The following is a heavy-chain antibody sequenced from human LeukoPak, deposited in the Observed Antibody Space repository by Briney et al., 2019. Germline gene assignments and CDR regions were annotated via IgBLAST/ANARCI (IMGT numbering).Heavy chain of an antibody. Sequence: GSLRLSCAASGFTFSSYGMHWVRQAPGKGLEWVAVISYDGSNKYYADSVKGRFTISRDNSKNTLYLQMNSLRAEDTAVYYCARTFYDILTGYDYYFDYWGQGTLVTVSS. CDR1: GFTFSSYG. D-gene: IGHD3-9*01. J-gene: IGHJ4*02. V-gene: IGHV3-30*03. CDR2: ISYDGSNK. CDR3: ARTFYDILTGYDYYFDY.